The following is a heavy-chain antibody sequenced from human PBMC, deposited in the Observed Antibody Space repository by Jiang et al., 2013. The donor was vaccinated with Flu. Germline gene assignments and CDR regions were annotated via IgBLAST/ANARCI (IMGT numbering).Heavy chain of an antibody. CDR2: ISPTGSPI. D-gene: IGHD5-12*01. Sequence: FTFSDYYMNWIRQASREGGVEWVSFISPTGSPIYYTDSVKGRFTISRDNAKNSLYLQMNSLRAEDTAVYYCASGYSGYVAYLLDYWGQGTLVTVSS. CDR1: FTFSDYY. V-gene: IGHV3-11*01. J-gene: IGHJ4*02. CDR3: ASGYSGYVAYLLDY.